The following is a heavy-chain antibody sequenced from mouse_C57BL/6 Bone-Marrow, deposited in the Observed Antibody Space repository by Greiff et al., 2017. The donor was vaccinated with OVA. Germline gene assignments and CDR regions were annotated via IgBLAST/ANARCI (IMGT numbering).Heavy chain of an antibody. J-gene: IGHJ2*01. D-gene: IGHD1-1*01. CDR1: GFTFSSYA. V-gene: IGHV5-4*01. Sequence: EVKLVESGGGLVKPGGSPKLSCAASGFTFSSYAMSWVRQTPEKRLEWVATISDGGSYTYYPDNVKGRFTISRDNAKNNLYLQMSHLKSEDTAMYYCARDPYGDYWGQGTTLTVSS. CDR3: ARDPYGDY. CDR2: ISDGGSYT.